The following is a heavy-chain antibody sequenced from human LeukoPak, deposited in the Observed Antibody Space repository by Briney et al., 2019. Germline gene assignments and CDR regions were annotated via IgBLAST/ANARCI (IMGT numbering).Heavy chain of an antibody. D-gene: IGHD5-18*01. CDR3: ARVRYSYGYSFDY. CDR1: GFTFGAYV. V-gene: IGHV3-30*02. CDR2: IRYDGNNK. J-gene: IGHJ4*02. Sequence: SGGSLRLSCAASGFTFGAYVMYWVRQTPDKGLEWVAFIRYDGNNKFYAESVKGRFTISRDNAKNSLYLQMNSLRAEDTAVYYCARVRYSYGYSFDYWGQGTLVTVSS.